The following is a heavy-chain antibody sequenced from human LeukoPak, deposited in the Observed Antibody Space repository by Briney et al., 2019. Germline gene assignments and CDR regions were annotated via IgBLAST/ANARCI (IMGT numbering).Heavy chain of an antibody. D-gene: IGHD1-26*01. Sequence: SETLSLTCTVSGGSISSSSYYWGWIRQPPGKGLEWIGSIYHSGSTYYNPSLKSRVTISVDTSKNQFSLKLSSVTAADTAVYYCAISSIVGVFDYWGQGTLVTVSS. CDR3: AISSIVGVFDY. J-gene: IGHJ4*02. CDR2: IYHSGST. CDR1: GGSISSSSYY. V-gene: IGHV4-39*07.